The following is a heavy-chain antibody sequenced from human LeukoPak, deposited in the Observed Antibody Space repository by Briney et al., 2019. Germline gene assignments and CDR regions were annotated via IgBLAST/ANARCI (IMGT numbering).Heavy chain of an antibody. D-gene: IGHD3-16*01. CDR3: AGAEGGLFDY. V-gene: IGHV3-21*01. Sequence: SGGSLRLSCAASGFTFSSYAMSWVRQAPGRGLEWVSSISSSSSYIYYADSVKGRFTISRDNAKNSLYLQMNSLRAEDTAVYYCAGAEGGLFDYWGQGTLVTVSS. CDR1: GFTFSSYA. CDR2: ISSSSSYI. J-gene: IGHJ4*02.